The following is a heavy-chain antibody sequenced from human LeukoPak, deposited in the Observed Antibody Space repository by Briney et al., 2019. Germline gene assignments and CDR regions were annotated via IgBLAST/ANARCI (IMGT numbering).Heavy chain of an antibody. CDR3: AKDRGYSGYGPIDY. V-gene: IGHV3-30*07. CDR1: GFTFSSYA. Sequence: GGSLRLSCADSGFTFSSYAMHWVRQAPGKGLEWVAVISYDGSNKYYADSVKGRFTISRENSKNTLYLQMNSLRADDTAVYYCAKDRGYSGYGPIDYWGRGTLVTVSS. D-gene: IGHD5-12*01. CDR2: ISYDGSNK. J-gene: IGHJ4*02.